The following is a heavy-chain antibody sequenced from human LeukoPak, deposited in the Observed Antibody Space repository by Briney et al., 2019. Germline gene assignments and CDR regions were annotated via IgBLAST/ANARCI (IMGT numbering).Heavy chain of an antibody. D-gene: IGHD3-10*01. CDR3: ARIRYYYGSGSYYNAYGMDV. Sequence: SETLSLTCAVYGGSFSGYYWSWIRQPPGKGLEWIGEINHSGSTNYNPSLKSRVTISVDTPKNQFSLKLSSVTAADTAVYYCARIRYYYGSGSYYNAYGMDVWGQGTTVTVSS. CDR2: INHSGST. V-gene: IGHV4-34*01. CDR1: GGSFSGYY. J-gene: IGHJ6*02.